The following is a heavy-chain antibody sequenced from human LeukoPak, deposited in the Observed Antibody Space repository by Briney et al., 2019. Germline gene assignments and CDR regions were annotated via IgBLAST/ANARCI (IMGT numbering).Heavy chain of an antibody. J-gene: IGHJ4*02. CDR1: GGSFSGYY. V-gene: IGHV4-34*01. D-gene: IGHD3-9*01. CDR3: ARVDDYDILTGYYN. CDR2: INHSGST. Sequence: SETLSLTCAVYGGSFSGYYWSWIRQPPGKGLEWIGEINHSGSTNYNPSLKSRVPISVDTSKNQFSLKLSSVTAADTAVYYCARVDDYDILTGYYNWGQGTLVTVSS.